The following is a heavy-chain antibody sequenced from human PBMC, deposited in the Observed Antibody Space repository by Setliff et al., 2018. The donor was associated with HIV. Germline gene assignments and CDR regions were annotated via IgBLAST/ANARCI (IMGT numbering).Heavy chain of an antibody. V-gene: IGHV1-18*01. CDR3: ASHAKTVDTGLFDY. D-gene: IGHD3-9*01. CDR2: ISGYNGST. Sequence: ASVKVSCKASGDTNPSDAISWVRQAPGQGLEWMGWISGYNGSTTLEQKFQGRLTLTRDASTETVYMEQTSLRSGDTAVYYCASHAKTVDTGLFDYWGQGTQVTVSS. CDR1: GDTNPSDA. J-gene: IGHJ4*02.